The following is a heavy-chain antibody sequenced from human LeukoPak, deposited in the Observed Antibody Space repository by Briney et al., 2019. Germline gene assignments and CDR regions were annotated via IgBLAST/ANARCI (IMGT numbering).Heavy chain of an antibody. CDR1: KFTFSTYG. CDR2: IRYDGSNK. CDR3: AKGLLWFGELLPCDY. J-gene: IGHJ4*02. D-gene: IGHD3-10*01. V-gene: IGHV3-30*02. Sequence: GGSLRLSCAASKFTFSTYGMYWVRQAPGKGLEWVAFIRYDGSNKYYADSVKGRFTISRDNSKNTLYLQMNSLRAEDTAVYYCAKGLLWFGELLPCDYWGQGTLVTVSS.